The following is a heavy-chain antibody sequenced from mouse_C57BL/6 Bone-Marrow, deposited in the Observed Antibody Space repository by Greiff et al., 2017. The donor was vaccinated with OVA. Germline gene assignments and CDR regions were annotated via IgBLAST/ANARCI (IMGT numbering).Heavy chain of an antibody. CDR2: ISNAGGST. Sequence: EVKLLESGGGLVQPGGSLKLSCAASGFTFSDYYMYWVRQTPEQRLEWVAYISNAGGSTYYPATVKGRFTISRDNAKNTLYLQMSRLKSEDTAMYYCATPYDGYYSLYYAMDYWGQGTSVTVSS. CDR3: ATPYDGYYSLYYAMDY. J-gene: IGHJ4*01. CDR1: GFTFSDYY. D-gene: IGHD2-3*01. V-gene: IGHV5-12*01.